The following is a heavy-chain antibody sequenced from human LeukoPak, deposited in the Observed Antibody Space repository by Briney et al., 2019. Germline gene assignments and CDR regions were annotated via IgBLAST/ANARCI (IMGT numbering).Heavy chain of an antibody. J-gene: IGHJ4*02. V-gene: IGHV4-34*01. CDR2: VNHSGST. CDR1: GGSFSGYY. CDR3: ARGRPTITIFGVVIIRVYFDY. Sequence: PSETLSLTCAVYGGSFSGYYWSWIRQPPGKGLEWIGEVNHSGSTNYNPSLKSRVTISVDTSKNQFSLKLSSVTAADTAVYYCARGRPTITIFGVVIIRVYFDYWGQGTLVTVSS. D-gene: IGHD3-3*01.